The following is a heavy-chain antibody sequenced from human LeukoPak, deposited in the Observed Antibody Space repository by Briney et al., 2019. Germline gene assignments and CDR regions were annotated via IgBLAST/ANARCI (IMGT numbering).Heavy chain of an antibody. Sequence: LGGSLRLSCAASGFTFSSYAMSWVRQAPGKGLEWVSAISGSGGSTYYADSVKGRFTISRDNSKNTLYLQMNSLRAEDTAVYYCAKDRVAARRDCLCYFDYWGQGTLVTVSS. CDR3: AKDRVAARRDCLCYFDY. V-gene: IGHV3-23*01. D-gene: IGHD6-6*01. CDR2: ISGSGGST. CDR1: GFTFSSYA. J-gene: IGHJ4*02.